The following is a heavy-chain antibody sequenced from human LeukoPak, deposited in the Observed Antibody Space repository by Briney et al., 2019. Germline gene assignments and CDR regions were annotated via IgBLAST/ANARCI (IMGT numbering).Heavy chain of an antibody. CDR1: GGSISSNNW. V-gene: IGHV4-4*02. CDR3: ARGEHIVVVTAGEYFFDY. Sequence: PSETLSLTCAVSGGSISSNNWWSWVRQSPGKGLEWFGEIYHSGSTNYNPSLKSRVTISVDKSKNQFSLKLSSVTAADTAVYYCARGEHIVVVTAGEYFFDYWGQGTLVTVSS. J-gene: IGHJ4*02. CDR2: IYHSGST. D-gene: IGHD2-21*02.